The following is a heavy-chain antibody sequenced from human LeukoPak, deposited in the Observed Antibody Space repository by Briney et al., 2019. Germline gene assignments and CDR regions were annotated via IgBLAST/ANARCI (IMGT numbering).Heavy chain of an antibody. D-gene: IGHD6-19*01. CDR1: GYSITSDCY. CDR2: IYHSGST. Sequence: PSETLSLTCGVSGYSITSDCYWGWIRQPPGKGLEWIGGIYHSGSTYYNPSLRSRVTISVDTSKNQFSLKLNSVTAADTAVYYCARSCTSMAGICNWFDPWGQGTLVTVSS. V-gene: IGHV4-38-2*01. J-gene: IGHJ5*02. CDR3: ARSCTSMAGICNWFDP.